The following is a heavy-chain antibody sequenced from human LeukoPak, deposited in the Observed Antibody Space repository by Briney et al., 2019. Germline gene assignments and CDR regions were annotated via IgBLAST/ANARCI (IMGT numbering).Heavy chain of an antibody. CDR2: INSEGSSI. CDR3: ARGRGVSLDY. V-gene: IGHV3-74*01. J-gene: IGHJ4*02. D-gene: IGHD3-10*01. Sequence: PGGSLRLSCAASGFTFSSYAMHWVRQAPGKGLVWVSRINSEGSSISYADSVKGRFTISRDNAKNTLNLQMNSLRAEDTAVYYCARGRGVSLDYWGQGALVTVSS. CDR1: GFTFSSYA.